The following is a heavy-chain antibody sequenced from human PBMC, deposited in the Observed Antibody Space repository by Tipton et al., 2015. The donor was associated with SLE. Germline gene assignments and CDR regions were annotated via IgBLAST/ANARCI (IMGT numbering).Heavy chain of an antibody. J-gene: IGHJ4*02. CDR3: ARLAGRRFPFDS. D-gene: IGHD6-6*01. Sequence: LRLSCTASGFTLSDHYVDWVRQAPGKGPEWVGEIYHSGNINYNPSLKSRLTISVDKYRNQFSLKLSSVTAADTAVYFCARLAGRRFPFDSWGQGTLVTVSS. CDR2: IYHSGNI. V-gene: IGHV4-34*01. CDR1: GFTLSDHY.